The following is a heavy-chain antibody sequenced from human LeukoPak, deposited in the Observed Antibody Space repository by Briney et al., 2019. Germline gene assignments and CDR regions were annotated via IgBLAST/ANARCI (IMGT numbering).Heavy chain of an antibody. CDR1: GGSFSGYY. V-gene: IGHV4-34*01. J-gene: IGHJ4*02. CDR2: INHSRST. D-gene: IGHD3-9*01. Sequence: PSETLSLTCAVYGGSFSGYYWSWIRQPPGKGLEWIGEINHSRSTNYNPSLKSRVTISVDTSKNQFSLKLSSVTAADTAVYYCARVPDILTSSIDYWGQGTLVTVSS. CDR3: ARVPDILTSSIDY.